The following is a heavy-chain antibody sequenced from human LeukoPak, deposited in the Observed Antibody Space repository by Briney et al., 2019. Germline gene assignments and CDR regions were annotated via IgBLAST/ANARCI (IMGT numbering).Heavy chain of an antibody. CDR2: ISYDGSNK. CDR1: GFTFSSYG. V-gene: IGHV3-30*18. J-gene: IGHJ4*02. CDR3: AKEKEYSSGWYPDY. Sequence: PGRSLRLSCAASGFTFSSYGMHWVRQVPGKGLEWVAVISYDGSNKYYADSVKGRFTISRDNSKNTLYLQMNSLRAEDTAVYYCAKEKEYSSGWYPDYWGQGTLVTVSS. D-gene: IGHD6-19*01.